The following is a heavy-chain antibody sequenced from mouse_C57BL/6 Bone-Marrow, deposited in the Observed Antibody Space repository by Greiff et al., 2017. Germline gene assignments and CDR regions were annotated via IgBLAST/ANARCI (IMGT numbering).Heavy chain of an antibody. V-gene: IGHV1-26*01. CDR2: INPNNGGT. CDR3: ATITMDY. D-gene: IGHD1-1*01. CDR1: GYTFTDYY. J-gene: IGHJ4*01. Sequence: VQLQQSGPELVKPGASVKISCKASGYTFTDYYMNWVKQSHGKSLEWIGDINPNNGGTSYNQKFKGKVTLTVDKSSSTAYMELRSLTSEDSAVYYCATITMDYWGQGTSVTVSS.